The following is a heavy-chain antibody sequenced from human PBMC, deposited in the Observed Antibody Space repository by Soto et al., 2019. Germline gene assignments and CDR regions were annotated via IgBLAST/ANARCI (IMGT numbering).Heavy chain of an antibody. CDR2: IYPGGTT. Sequence: GGSRRLSCAASGLTVSGNYMSWVRQAPVKGLEWVSVIYPGGTTYYADFVRGRFTISRDNSKNTVFLQMNSLRADDTAVYYCVRDCDDYQTSAFNIWGQETMLTVSS. CDR3: VRDCDDYQTSAFNI. V-gene: IGHV3-53*01. D-gene: IGHD4-17*01. CDR1: GLTVSGNY. J-gene: IGHJ3*02.